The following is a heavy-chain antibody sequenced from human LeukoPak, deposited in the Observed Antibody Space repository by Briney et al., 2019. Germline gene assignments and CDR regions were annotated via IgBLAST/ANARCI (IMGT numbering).Heavy chain of an antibody. J-gene: IGHJ4*02. V-gene: IGHV1-69*13. CDR1: GGTFSSYA. D-gene: IGHD3-22*01. CDR2: IIPIFGTA. Sequence: GASVKVSCTASGGTFSSYAISWVRQAPGQGLEWMGGIIPIFGTANYAQKLQGRVTITADESTSTAYMELSSLRSEDTAVYYCARAGPMTPFDYWGQGTLVTVSS. CDR3: ARAGPMTPFDY.